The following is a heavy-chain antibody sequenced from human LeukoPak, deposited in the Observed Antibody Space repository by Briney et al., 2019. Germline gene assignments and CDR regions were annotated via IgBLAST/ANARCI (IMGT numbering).Heavy chain of an antibody. CDR3: ASFGNWFDP. V-gene: IGHV4-59*01. D-gene: IGHD3-10*01. Sequence: SETLSLTCTVSGGSISSYYWSWIRQPPGKGLEWIGYFYYSGSTNYNPSLKSRVTISVNTSKNQFSLKLSSVTAADTAVYYCASFGNWFDPWGQGTLVTVSS. CDR2: FYYSGST. J-gene: IGHJ5*02. CDR1: GGSISSYY.